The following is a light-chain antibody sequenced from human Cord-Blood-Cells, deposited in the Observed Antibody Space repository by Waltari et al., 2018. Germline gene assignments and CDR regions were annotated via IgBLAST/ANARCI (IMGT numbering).Light chain of an antibody. Sequence: SYELSQPPSVHESPGQTASITSSGDTLAAIYDGWDQKKPGQSTVLVIYHDSKRPSGFPELFSGLNSGNTATKTNSGNQAMYEAGDYCRGWDSSTVVFGGGTKLTVL. CDR2: HDS. CDR1: TLAAIY. CDR3: RGWDSSTVV. J-gene: IGLJ2*01. V-gene: IGLV3-1*01.